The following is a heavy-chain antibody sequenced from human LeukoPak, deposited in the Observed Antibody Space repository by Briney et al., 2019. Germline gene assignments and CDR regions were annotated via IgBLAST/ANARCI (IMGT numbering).Heavy chain of an antibody. CDR1: GRSISSYY. D-gene: IGHD3-22*01. V-gene: IGHV4-59*01. Sequence: MTSETLSLTCTVSGRSISSYYWSWIRQPPGKGLEWIGYIYYSGSTNYNPSLKSRVNMSVETYKNQFSLKLSSVTAADTDVYYCARATSHYDSSGYYYPSWFDPWGQGTLVTVSS. CDR3: ARATSHYDSSGYYYPSWFDP. J-gene: IGHJ5*02. CDR2: IYYSGST.